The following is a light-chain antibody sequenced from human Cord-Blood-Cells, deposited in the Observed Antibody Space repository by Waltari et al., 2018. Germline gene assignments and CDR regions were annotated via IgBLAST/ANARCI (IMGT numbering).Light chain of an antibody. CDR2: LGS. CDR1: QSLLHSNGYNY. V-gene: IGKV2-28*01. J-gene: IGKJ2*01. CDR3: MQALQTPYT. Sequence: IVMTQSPLSLPVTPGEPASISCRSSQSLLHSNGYNYLDWYLQKPGQSPQLLIYLGSNLASGVPDRFSGSGSGTDFTLKISRVEAEDVGVYYCMQALQTPYTFGQGTKLEIK.